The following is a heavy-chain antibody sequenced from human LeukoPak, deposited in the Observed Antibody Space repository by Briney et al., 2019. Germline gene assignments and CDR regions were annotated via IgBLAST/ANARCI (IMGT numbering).Heavy chain of an antibody. CDR2: ISGSGGST. CDR1: GFTFSSYG. Sequence: PGGTLRLSCAASGFTFSSYGMSWVRQAPGKGLEWVSAISGSGGSTYYADSVKGRFTISRDNSKNTLYLQMNSLRAEDTAVYYCARLYDSSGYYLYWGQGTLVTVSS. D-gene: IGHD3-22*01. CDR3: ARLYDSSGYYLY. J-gene: IGHJ4*02. V-gene: IGHV3-23*01.